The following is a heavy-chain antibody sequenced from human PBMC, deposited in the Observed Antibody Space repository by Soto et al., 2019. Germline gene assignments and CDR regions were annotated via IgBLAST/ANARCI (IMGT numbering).Heavy chain of an antibody. J-gene: IGHJ6*03. CDR3: ARECKGPELRGSPLVRYYYYYMDV. CDR1: GGSISSYY. V-gene: IGHV4-59*01. D-gene: IGHD1-7*01. CDR2: IYYSGST. Sequence: QVQLQESGPGLVKPSETLSLTCTVSGGSISSYYWSWIRQPPGKGLEWIGYIYYSGSTNYNPSLKSRVTIAVDTSKNQFSLKMSSVTAADTAVYYCARECKGPELRGSPLVRYYYYYMDVWGKGTTVTVSS.